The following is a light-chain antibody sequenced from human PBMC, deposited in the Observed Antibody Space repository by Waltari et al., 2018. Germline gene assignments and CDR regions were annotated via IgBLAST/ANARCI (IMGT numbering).Light chain of an antibody. J-gene: IGLJ2*01. V-gene: IGLV1-47*01. CDR2: KNK. CDR3: AAWDDSLSGVV. Sequence: QSVLTQPPSASGTPGQRVTISCSGSSSNIGSTYVYWYQQLPGTAPKLLISKNKQRPSGVPDRFSGSKSGTSASLAISGLRSEDEADYSCAAWDDSLSGVVFGGGTKLTVL. CDR1: SSNIGSTY.